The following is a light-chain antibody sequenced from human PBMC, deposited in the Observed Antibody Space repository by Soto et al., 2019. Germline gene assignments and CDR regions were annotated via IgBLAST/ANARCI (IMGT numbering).Light chain of an antibody. CDR2: GAS. J-gene: IGKJ2*01. CDR3: QQYYKWPPET. Sequence: EIVMTQSPATLSVSRGERATLSFRASESVGSNLAWYQQKPGQAPRLLIHGASKRATGIPARFSGSGSGTEFTLTISSLQSEDFAVYYCQQYYKWPPETFGQGTKVDI. CDR1: ESVGSN. V-gene: IGKV3-15*01.